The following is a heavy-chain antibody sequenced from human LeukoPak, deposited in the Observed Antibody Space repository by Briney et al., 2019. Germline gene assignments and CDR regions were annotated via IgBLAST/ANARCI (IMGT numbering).Heavy chain of an antibody. Sequence: ASVKVSCKASGYTFTKYVVHWVRQAPGQRPEWMGWINAGNGDTKYSQNFQDRVTITRNTSANTAYMELSSLTSEDTALYYCARDDCGDTCYPGGYWGQGTLVTVSS. V-gene: IGHV1-3*01. CDR3: ARDDCGDTCYPGGY. D-gene: IGHD2-21*01. J-gene: IGHJ4*02. CDR1: GYTFTKYV. CDR2: INAGNGDT.